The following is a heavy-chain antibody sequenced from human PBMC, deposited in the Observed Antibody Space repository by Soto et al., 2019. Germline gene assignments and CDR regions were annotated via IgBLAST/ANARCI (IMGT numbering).Heavy chain of an antibody. J-gene: IGHJ4*02. D-gene: IGHD3-10*01. CDR3: AREMYYSTYFDS. V-gene: IGHV2-5*02. Sequence: SGPTLVNPTQTLTLTCTFSGFSLSTSGVGVGWIRQPPGKALEWLALIYWDDDHRYSPSLKTRLTITKDTSKNQVVLTMTKLDPVDTATYYCAREMYYSTYFDSWGQGTLVTVSS. CDR2: IYWDDDH. CDR1: GFSLSTSGVG.